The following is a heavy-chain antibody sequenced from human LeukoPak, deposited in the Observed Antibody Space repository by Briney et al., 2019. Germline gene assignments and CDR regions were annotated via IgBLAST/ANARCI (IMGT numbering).Heavy chain of an antibody. CDR3: ARAVLRYFDWSPYNWFDP. J-gene: IGHJ5*02. CDR2: INAGNGNT. V-gene: IGHV1-3*01. Sequence: ASVKVSCKASGYTFTSYAMHWVRQAPGQGLEWMGWINAGNGNTKYSQKFQGRVTITRDTSASTAYMELSSLRSEDTAVYYCARAVLRYFDWSPYNWFDPWGQGTLVTVSS. CDR1: GYTFTSYA. D-gene: IGHD3-9*01.